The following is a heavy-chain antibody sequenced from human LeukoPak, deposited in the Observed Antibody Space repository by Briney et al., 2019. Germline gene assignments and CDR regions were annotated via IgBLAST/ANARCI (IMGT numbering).Heavy chain of an antibody. D-gene: IGHD3-16*02. CDR2: VNPNSGNT. J-gene: IGHJ4*02. Sequence: GGSAKGPFKASGYPFPSYDINWGRPATGQGAGGLGWVNPNSGNTGYAQKFQGRVTMTGNTSITTAYMELSSLRSEDTAVYYCARGPRGDYLWGSYRYPFENWGQGTLVTVSS. CDR1: GYPFPSYD. CDR3: ARGPRGDYLWGSYRYPFEN. V-gene: IGHV1-8*01.